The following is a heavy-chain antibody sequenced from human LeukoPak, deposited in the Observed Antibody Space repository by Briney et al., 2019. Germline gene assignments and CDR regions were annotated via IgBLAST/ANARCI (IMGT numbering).Heavy chain of an antibody. CDR2: IYSGGST. D-gene: IGHD1-26*01. J-gene: IGHJ6*02. CDR1: AFTVSDTY. Sequence: GGSLRLSCAASAFTVSDTYMTWVRQAPGRGLEWVSVIYSGGSTYYADSVKGRFTISRDSSKNTLYLQMNSLRSEDTAVYYCARGGRELGLYYYGMGVWGQGTTVTVSS. V-gene: IGHV3-53*01. CDR3: ARGGRELGLYYYGMGV.